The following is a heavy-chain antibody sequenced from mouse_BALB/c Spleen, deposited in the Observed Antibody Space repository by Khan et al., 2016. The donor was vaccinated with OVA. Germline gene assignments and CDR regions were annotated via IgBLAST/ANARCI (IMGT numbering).Heavy chain of an antibody. Sequence: EVQLQESGPGLVKPSQSLSLTCTLTGYSITSNYAWNWIRQFPGNKLEWMGYISYSGSTSYNPSLKSRISITRDTSKNQFFLQLSSVTTEDTATYYCARGNYYGYAMDYWGQGTSVTVSS. CDR1: GYSITSNYA. V-gene: IGHV3-2*02. CDR2: ISYSGST. D-gene: IGHD1-1*01. CDR3: ARGNYYGYAMDY. J-gene: IGHJ4*01.